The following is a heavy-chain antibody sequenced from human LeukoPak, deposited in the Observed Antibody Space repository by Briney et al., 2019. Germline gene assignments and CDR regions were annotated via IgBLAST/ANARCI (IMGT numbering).Heavy chain of an antibody. CDR2: IYSGGST. CDR3: ARVPGGGDFYFDY. D-gene: IGHD2-21*02. CDR1: GFTVSSNY. Sequence: GGSLRLSCAASGFTVSSNYMSWVRQAPGKGLEWVSVIYSGGSTYYADSMKGRFTISRDNSKNTLYLQMNSLRAEDTAVYYCARVPGGGDFYFDYWGQGTLVTVSS. V-gene: IGHV3-53*01. J-gene: IGHJ4*02.